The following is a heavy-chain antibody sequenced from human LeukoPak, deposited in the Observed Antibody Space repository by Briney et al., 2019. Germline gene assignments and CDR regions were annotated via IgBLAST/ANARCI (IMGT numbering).Heavy chain of an antibody. J-gene: IGHJ4*02. Sequence: PGGSLRLSCATSGLAVSGNYMSWVRLAPGKGLEWVSVIYSGGNTYYADSAKGRFTISRDNSKSILYLQMNSLRVDDTAVYYCARGRIVGNTGYYFDNWGQGTLVTVSS. CDR1: GLAVSGNY. CDR3: ARGRIVGNTGYYFDN. V-gene: IGHV3-53*01. D-gene: IGHD3-9*01. CDR2: IYSGGNT.